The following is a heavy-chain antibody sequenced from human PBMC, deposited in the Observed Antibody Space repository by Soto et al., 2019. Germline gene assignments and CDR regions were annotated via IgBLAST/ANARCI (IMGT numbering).Heavy chain of an antibody. CDR1: GFNFSSYG. J-gene: IGHJ3*02. V-gene: IGHV3-33*01. CDR2: IWYDGSNK. CDR3: ARVWFGDSAFDI. D-gene: IGHD3-10*01. Sequence: GGSLRLSCAASGFNFSSYGMHWVRQAPGKGLEWVAVIWYDGSNKYYADSVKGRFTISRDNSKNTLYLQMNSLRAEDTAVYYCARVWFGDSAFDIWGQGTMVTVSS.